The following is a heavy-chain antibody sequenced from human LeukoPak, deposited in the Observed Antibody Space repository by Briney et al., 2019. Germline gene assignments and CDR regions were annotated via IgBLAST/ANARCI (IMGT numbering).Heavy chain of an antibody. Sequence: GGSLRLSCAAPGFTVTTKSMAWVRQAPGRGLEWVSVFYSPGSTYYADSVHGRFTISRDNSLNTLFLQMNSLRVEDTAVYYCASARESCIGSTCYEYFHHWGQGTPLTVSS. J-gene: IGHJ1*01. V-gene: IGHV3-53*01. CDR2: FYSPGST. CDR1: GFTVTTKS. CDR3: ASARESCIGSTCYEYFHH. D-gene: IGHD2-2*01.